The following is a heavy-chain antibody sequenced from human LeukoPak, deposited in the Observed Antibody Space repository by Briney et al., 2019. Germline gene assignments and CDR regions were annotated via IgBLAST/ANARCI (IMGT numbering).Heavy chain of an antibody. V-gene: IGHV1-18*01. D-gene: IGHD3-22*01. Sequence: ASVKVSCKASGYTFTRYGISWVRQAPGQRLEGMGWIRAYNGNTDYVQRLLGRVTMTTDTSPSTVYMDLRSLRSDHTAVYYCARDGRRRCHYDWCGREEVFDIWGQGTMVTVSS. CDR3: ARDGRRRCHYDWCGREEVFDI. CDR2: IRAYNGNT. CDR1: GYTFTRYG. J-gene: IGHJ3*02.